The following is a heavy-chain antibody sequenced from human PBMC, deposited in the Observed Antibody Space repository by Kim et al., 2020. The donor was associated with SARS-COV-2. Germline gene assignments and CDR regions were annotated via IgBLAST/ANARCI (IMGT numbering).Heavy chain of an antibody. CDR3: ARDRRAGGLGRDV. J-gene: IGHJ6*02. CDR2: IFYGGST. CDR1: GGSLNSIDYY. D-gene: IGHD3-10*01. V-gene: IGHV4-61*08. Sequence: SETLSLTCTVPGGSLNSIDYYWTWIRQPPGKGLEWVGYIFYGGSTNYNPSPRSRLTMSIDTSRSQFSLRLTSVTPADTAVYFCARDRRAGGLGRDVWG.